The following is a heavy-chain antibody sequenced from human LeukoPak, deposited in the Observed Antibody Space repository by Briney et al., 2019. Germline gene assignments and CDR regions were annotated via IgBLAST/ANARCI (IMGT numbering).Heavy chain of an antibody. CDR3: ARERQLWFPFDY. D-gene: IGHD5-18*01. CDR1: GFTFSSYS. Sequence: PGRSLRLSCAASGFTFSSYSMNWVRQAPGKGLEWVSSISSSSSYIYYADSVKGRFTISRDNAKNSLYLQMNSLRAEDTAVYYCARERQLWFPFDYWGQGTLVTVSS. V-gene: IGHV3-21*01. CDR2: ISSSSSYI. J-gene: IGHJ4*02.